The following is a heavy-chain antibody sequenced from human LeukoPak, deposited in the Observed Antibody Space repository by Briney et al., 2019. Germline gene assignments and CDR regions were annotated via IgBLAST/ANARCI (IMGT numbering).Heavy chain of an antibody. Sequence: SETLSLTCTVSGGSISSGSYYWSWIRQPAGKGLEWIGRIYTSGSTNYNPSLKSRVTISVDTSKSQFSLKLSSVTAADTAVYYCARETYYGSGSYFIDYWGQGTLVTVSS. CDR3: ARETYYGSGSYFIDY. CDR1: GGSISSGSYY. D-gene: IGHD3-10*01. J-gene: IGHJ4*02. CDR2: IYTSGST. V-gene: IGHV4-61*02.